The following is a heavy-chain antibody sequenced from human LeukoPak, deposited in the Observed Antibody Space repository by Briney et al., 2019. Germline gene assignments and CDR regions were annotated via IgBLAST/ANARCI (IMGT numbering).Heavy chain of an antibody. J-gene: IGHJ6*03. Sequence: ASMKVSCKASGYTFTDYYLHWVRQAPGQGLEWMGWINPNSGDTDYAQKFQGRVTMTRDTSISTAYMELSRLRYDDTAVYFCARALSDCGGDCYFTGGRPYYYYYYMDAWGKGTTVTVSS. V-gene: IGHV1-2*02. D-gene: IGHD2-21*02. CDR3: ARALSDCGGDCYFTGGRPYYYYYYMDA. CDR2: INPNSGDT. CDR1: GYTFTDYY.